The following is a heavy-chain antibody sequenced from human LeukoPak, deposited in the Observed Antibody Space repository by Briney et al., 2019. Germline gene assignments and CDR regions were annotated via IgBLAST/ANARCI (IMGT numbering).Heavy chain of an antibody. J-gene: IGHJ6*03. Sequence: ASVKVSCKASGYTFTSYGISWVGQAPGQGLEWMGWISAYNGNTNYAQKLQGRVTMTTDTSTSTAYMELRSLRSDDTAVYYCARVRYAAYYYYMDVWGKGTTVTVSS. V-gene: IGHV1-18*01. D-gene: IGHD5-12*01. CDR2: ISAYNGNT. CDR1: GYTFTSYG. CDR3: ARVRYAAYYYYMDV.